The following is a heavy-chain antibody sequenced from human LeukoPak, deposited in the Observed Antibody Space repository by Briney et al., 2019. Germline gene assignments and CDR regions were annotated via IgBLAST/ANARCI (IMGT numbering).Heavy chain of an antibody. CDR3: ARDSGVATAFDY. CDR1: GGSISNYF. Sequence: PSETLSLTCTVSGGSISNYFWSWIRQPPGKGLEWIGCVYYSGSTNSNPSLKSRVTISVDTSNKQFSLKLKSVTAADTAVYYCARDSGVATAFDYWGQGTLVTVSS. V-gene: IGHV4-59*01. J-gene: IGHJ4*02. D-gene: IGHD2-21*02. CDR2: VYYSGST.